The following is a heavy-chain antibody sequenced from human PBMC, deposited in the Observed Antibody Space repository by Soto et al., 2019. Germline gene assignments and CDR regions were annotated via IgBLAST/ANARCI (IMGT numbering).Heavy chain of an antibody. V-gene: IGHV3-21*01. D-gene: IGHD3-10*01. CDR1: RFTFRTYT. CDR2: IRGFSPYT. Sequence: GGSLRLPCISSRFTFRTYTMNWVRQAPGKGLEWVSGIRGFSPYTFYAESVRGRFTISRDNAKNSLFLQMDSLRAEDTAVYYCARDRGYDAHDYYYNAMDVWGQGTTVTVSS. CDR3: ARDRGYDAHDYYYNAMDV. J-gene: IGHJ6*02.